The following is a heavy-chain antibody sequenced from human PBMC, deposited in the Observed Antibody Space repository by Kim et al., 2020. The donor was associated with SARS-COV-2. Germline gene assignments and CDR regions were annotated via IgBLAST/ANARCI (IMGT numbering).Heavy chain of an antibody. J-gene: IGHJ4*02. CDR3: ARGRWFGELSDY. Sequence: YYADSVKGRFTISRDNSKNTLYLQMNSLRAEDTAVYYCARGRWFGELSDYWGQGTLVTVSS. D-gene: IGHD3-10*01. V-gene: IGHV3-30*01.